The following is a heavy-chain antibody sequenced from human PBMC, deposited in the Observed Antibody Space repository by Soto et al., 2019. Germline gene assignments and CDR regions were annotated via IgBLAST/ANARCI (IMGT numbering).Heavy chain of an antibody. V-gene: IGHV4-59*01. Sequence: SETLSLTCTVSGASTSGYYWTWIRQPPGKGLEWIGYFYSGSTNYNPSLKSRATISIAPSKNHFSLNLMSVTAADTAVYYCAGDSRSAEGWLDPWGQGILVTVSS. CDR1: GASTSGYY. D-gene: IGHD1-26*01. J-gene: IGHJ5*02. CDR3: AGDSRSAEGWLDP. CDR2: FYSGST.